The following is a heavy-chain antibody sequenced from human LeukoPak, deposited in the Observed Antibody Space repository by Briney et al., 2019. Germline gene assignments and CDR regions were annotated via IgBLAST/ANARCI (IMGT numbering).Heavy chain of an antibody. J-gene: IGHJ4*02. V-gene: IGHV3-33*01. D-gene: IGHD5-12*01. CDR3: ARDRGASIVATIFDY. CDR1: GFTFSSYG. Sequence: GRSLRLSCAASGFTFSSYGMHWVRQAPAKGLEGGAVIWYDGSNKYYADSVKGRFTISRDNSKNTLYLQMNSLRAEDTAVYYCARDRGASIVATIFDYWGQGTLVTVSS. CDR2: IWYDGSNK.